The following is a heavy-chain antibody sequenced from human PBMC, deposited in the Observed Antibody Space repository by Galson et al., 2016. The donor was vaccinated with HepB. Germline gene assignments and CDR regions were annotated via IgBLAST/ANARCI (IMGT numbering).Heavy chain of an antibody. CDR2: IDWDDDK. D-gene: IGHD6-19*01. CDR3: ARMSAGTGAKIDY. Sequence: PALVKPTQTLTLTCTFSGFSISTRGICVSWIRQPPGKALEWLARIDWDDDKYYSTSLKTRLTISKDTSENQVVLTMTNMGPVDTATYYCARMSAGTGAKIDYWGQGTLVTVSS. J-gene: IGHJ4*02. CDR1: GFSISTRGIC. V-gene: IGHV2-70*11.